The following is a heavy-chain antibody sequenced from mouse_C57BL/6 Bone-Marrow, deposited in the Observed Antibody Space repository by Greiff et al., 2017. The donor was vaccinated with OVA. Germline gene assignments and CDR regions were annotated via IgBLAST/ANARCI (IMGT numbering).Heavy chain of an antibody. CDR2: IDPSDSDT. V-gene: IGHV1-52*01. J-gene: IGHJ4*01. D-gene: IGHD2-3*01. Sequence: QVQLQQPGAELVRPGSSVKLSCKASGYTFTRYWMHWVKQRPIQGLEWIGNIDPSDSDTHYNQKFKDKATLTVDKSSSTAYMQLSSLTSEDSAVYYCARIYDGYFYAMDYWGQGTSVTVSS. CDR1: GYTFTRYW. CDR3: ARIYDGYFYAMDY.